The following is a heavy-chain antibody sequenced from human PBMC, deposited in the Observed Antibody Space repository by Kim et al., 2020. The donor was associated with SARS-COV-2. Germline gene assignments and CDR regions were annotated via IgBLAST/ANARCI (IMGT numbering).Heavy chain of an antibody. D-gene: IGHD1-26*01. V-gene: IGHV3-30*02. CDR3: AKGSTEWGL. J-gene: IGHJ4*02. CDR2: SNK. Sequence: SNKDYADSVKGRFTITRDNSKNTLYLQMNSLRAEETAVYYCAKGSTEWGLWGQGTLVTVSS.